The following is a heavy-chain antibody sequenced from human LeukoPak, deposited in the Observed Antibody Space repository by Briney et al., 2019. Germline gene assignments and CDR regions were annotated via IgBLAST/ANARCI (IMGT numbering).Heavy chain of an antibody. J-gene: IGHJ4*02. CDR1: GFTFSSYS. Sequence: GGSLRLSCAASGFTFSSYSMNWVRQAPGKGLEWVAFIRYDGSNKYYADSVKGRFTISRDNSKNTLYLQMNSLRAEDTAVYYCAKLASSWYVWGQGTLVTVSS. CDR3: AKLASSWYV. CDR2: IRYDGSNK. V-gene: IGHV3-30*02. D-gene: IGHD6-13*01.